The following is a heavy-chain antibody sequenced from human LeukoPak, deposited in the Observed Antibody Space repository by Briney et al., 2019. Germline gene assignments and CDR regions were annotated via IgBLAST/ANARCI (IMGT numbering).Heavy chain of an antibody. J-gene: IGHJ6*03. CDR1: GGTFSSYA. V-gene: IGHV1-69*06. Sequence: GASVKVSCKASGGTFSSYAISWVRQAPGQGLEWMGGIIPIFGTANYAQKFQGRVTITADKSTSTAYMELSSLRSEDTAVYYCASNLRSGSYYDLLYYYYIDVWGKGTTVTVPS. CDR3: ASNLRSGSYYDLLYYYYIDV. CDR2: IIPIFGTA. D-gene: IGHD3-10*01.